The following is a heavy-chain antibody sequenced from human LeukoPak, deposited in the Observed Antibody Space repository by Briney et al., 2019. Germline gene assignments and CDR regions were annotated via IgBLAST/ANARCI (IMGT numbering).Heavy chain of an antibody. D-gene: IGHD6-19*01. CDR2: MNPNSGNT. CDR3: AIGIAVAGSFDY. Sequence: ASVNVSCKASGYTFTSYDINWVRQATGQGLEWMGWMNPNSGNTGYAQKFQGRVTMTRDTSISTAYMELSRLRSDDTAVYYCAIGIAVAGSFDYWGQGTLVTVSS. J-gene: IGHJ4*02. V-gene: IGHV1-8*02. CDR1: GYTFTSYD.